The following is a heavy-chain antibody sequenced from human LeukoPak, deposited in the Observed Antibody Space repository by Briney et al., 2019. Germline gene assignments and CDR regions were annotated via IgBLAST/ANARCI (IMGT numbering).Heavy chain of an antibody. CDR3: ARGLSGYYYGSGEVDSDH. CDR1: GFTFSDHY. J-gene: IGHJ4*02. D-gene: IGHD3-10*01. Sequence: PGGSLRLSCAASGFTFSDHYMDWFRQVPGKGLKWVGRSRDKAHSYSTEYVASVKGRFTISRDDTGNSLYLQMNSLKTEDTAVYFCARGLSGYYYGSGEVDSDHWGQGTLVTVSS. CDR2: SRDKAHSYST. V-gene: IGHV3-72*01.